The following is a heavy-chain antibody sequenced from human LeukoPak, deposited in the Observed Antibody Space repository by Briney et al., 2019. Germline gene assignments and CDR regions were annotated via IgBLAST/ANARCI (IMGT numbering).Heavy chain of an antibody. CDR2: FDPEDGER. CDR1: GYTLAELS. CDR3: AIITVGEMMKYGDRAIDL. V-gene: IGHV1-24*01. D-gene: IGHD3-10*01. J-gene: IGHJ3*01. Sequence: ASVKVSCKVSGYTLAELSIHWVRRGPGKGLEWMGGFDPEDGERVYTQKLQGRVIMTQDTDTAYMELKSLRSEDTAVYYCAIITVGEMMKYGDRAIDLWGQGTMVTVSS.